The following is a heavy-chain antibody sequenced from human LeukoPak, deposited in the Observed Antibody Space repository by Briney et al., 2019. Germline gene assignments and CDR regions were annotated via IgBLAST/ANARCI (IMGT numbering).Heavy chain of an antibody. CDR3: ATNDYGDWMLFDY. J-gene: IGHJ4*02. CDR1: GGTFSSYA. CDR2: IIPIFGTA. D-gene: IGHD4-17*01. Sequence: SVKVSCKASGGTFSSYAISWVRQAPGQGLKWMGGIIPIFGTANYAQKFQGRVTITTDESTSTAYMELSSLRSEDTAVYYCATNDYGDWMLFDYWGQGTLVTVSS. V-gene: IGHV1-69*05.